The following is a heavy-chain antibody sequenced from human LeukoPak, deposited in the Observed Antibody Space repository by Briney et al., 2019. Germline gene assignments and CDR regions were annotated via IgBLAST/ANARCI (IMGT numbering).Heavy chain of an antibody. Sequence: ASVKVSCKASGYTFSDYYMHWVRQAPGQGLEWMGWINPNSGGTHYAQKFQGRVTMTRDTSISTVYMEVSSLRSDDTAVYYCATAGDRHFDYWGQGTPVTVSS. D-gene: IGHD3-10*01. V-gene: IGHV1-2*02. CDR1: GYTFSDYY. CDR3: ATAGDRHFDY. J-gene: IGHJ4*02. CDR2: INPNSGGT.